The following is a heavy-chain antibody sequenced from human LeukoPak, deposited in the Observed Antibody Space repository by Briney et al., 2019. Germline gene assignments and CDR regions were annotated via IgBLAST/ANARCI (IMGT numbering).Heavy chain of an antibody. CDR2: IYTSGST. CDR1: GGSISSYY. D-gene: IGHD3-22*01. CDR3: ARDIRSYDRGYYYYMDV. Sequence: SETLSLTCTVSGGSISSYYWSWIRQPAGKGLEWIGRIYTSGSTNYNPSLKSRVTMSVDTSKNQFSLKLSSVTAADTAVYYCARDIRSYDRGYYYYMDVWGKGTTVTISS. V-gene: IGHV4-4*07. J-gene: IGHJ6*03.